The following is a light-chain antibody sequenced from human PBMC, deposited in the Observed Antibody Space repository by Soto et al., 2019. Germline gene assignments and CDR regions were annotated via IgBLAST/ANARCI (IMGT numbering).Light chain of an antibody. V-gene: IGLV1-51*01. CDR3: GTWDSSLSAVV. CDR2: DNS. CDR1: SSNIGNNY. Sequence: QSVLTQPPSVSAAPGQKVTISCYGSSSNIGNNYVSWYQQLPGTAPKLLIYDNSRRPSGIPDRFSGSKSGTSATLGITGLQTGDEADYYCGTWDSSLSAVVFGGGTKLTVL. J-gene: IGLJ2*01.